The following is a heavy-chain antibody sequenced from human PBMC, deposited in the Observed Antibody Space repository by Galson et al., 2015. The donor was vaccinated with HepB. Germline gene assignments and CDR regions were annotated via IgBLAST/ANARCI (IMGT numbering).Heavy chain of an antibody. Sequence: SLRLSCAASGFTFSSYAMHWVRQAPGKGLEWVAVISYDGSDGNYADSVKGRFTISRDNSRKTVYLQMNSLRTEDTAVYYCARGFSSTSEVYYWGQGTLVTVSS. D-gene: IGHD6-6*01. CDR2: ISYDGSDG. CDR3: ARGFSSTSEVYY. V-gene: IGHV3-30*04. J-gene: IGHJ4*02. CDR1: GFTFSSYA.